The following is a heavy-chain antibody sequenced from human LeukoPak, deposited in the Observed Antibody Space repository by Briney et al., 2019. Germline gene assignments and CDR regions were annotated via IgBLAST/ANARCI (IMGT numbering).Heavy chain of an antibody. CDR2: ISSSSSYI. J-gene: IGHJ4*02. Sequence: PGGSLRLSCAASGFTFSSYSTNWVRQAPGKGLEWVSSISSSSSYIYYADSVKGRFTISRDNAKNSLYLQMNSLRAEDTAVYYCARAPLTNEDYWGQGTLVTVSS. CDR1: GFTFSSYS. D-gene: IGHD2-8*01. CDR3: ARAPLTNEDY. V-gene: IGHV3-21*01.